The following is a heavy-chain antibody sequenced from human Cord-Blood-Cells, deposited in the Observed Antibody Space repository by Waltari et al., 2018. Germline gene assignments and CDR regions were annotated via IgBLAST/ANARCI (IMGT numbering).Heavy chain of an antibody. CDR3: ARLVLSGPVYYYYYVDV. V-gene: IGHV4-39*01. CDR1: GGSISSSSYY. CDR2: IYYRVST. D-gene: IGHD3-3*01. J-gene: IGHJ6*03. Sequence: QLQLQESGPGLVKPSETLSLTCTVSGGSISSSSYYWGWIRQPPGKGLDWIGSIYYRVSTYSNPALKSRVSIAVDTTKAQFSRKLVSVTAADTAVYYCARLVLSGPVYYYYYVDVWGKGTTVTVSS.